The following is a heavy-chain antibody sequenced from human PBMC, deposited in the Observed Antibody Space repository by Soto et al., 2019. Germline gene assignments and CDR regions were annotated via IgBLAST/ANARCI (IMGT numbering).Heavy chain of an antibody. CDR3: ARVIPGAEAWFDP. Sequence: GASVKVSCKASGNTFTNFGVTWVRQAPGQGLEWMGWISAYTDDPNYAQKFQGRVTMTIDTSTSTAYLDLRSLTSDDTAVYYCARVIPGAEAWFDPWGQVTLVTVSS. D-gene: IGHD2-2*01. CDR1: GNTFTNFG. CDR2: ISAYTDDP. J-gene: IGHJ5*02. V-gene: IGHV1-18*01.